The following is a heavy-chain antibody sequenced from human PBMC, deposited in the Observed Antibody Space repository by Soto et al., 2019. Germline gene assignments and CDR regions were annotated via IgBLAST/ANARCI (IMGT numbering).Heavy chain of an antibody. CDR2: IYPGDSDT. CDR3: ASGCISTSCYDYYGMDV. CDR1: GYSFTSYW. Sequence: PGESLKISCKGSGYSFTSYWIGWVRQMPGKGLEWMGIIYPGDSDTRYSPSFQGQVTISADKSISTAYLQWSSLKASDTAMYYCASGCISTSCYDYYGMDVWGQGTTVTVSS. J-gene: IGHJ6*02. V-gene: IGHV5-51*01. D-gene: IGHD2-2*01.